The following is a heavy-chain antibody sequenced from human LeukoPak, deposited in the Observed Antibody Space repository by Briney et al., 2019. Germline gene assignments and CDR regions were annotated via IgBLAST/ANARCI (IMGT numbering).Heavy chain of an antibody. CDR3: TGVVPGSLNLDY. D-gene: IGHD6-13*01. Sequence: PGGSLRLSCAVSGFPVSSDYLSWVRQAPGKGLEWVSAIHSGGGTYYADSVKGRFTISRDNSKNTLHLQMNSLRAEDTAVYYCTGVVPGSLNLDYWGQGTLVTVSS. CDR2: IHSGGGT. CDR1: GFPVSSDY. J-gene: IGHJ4*02. V-gene: IGHV3-66*01.